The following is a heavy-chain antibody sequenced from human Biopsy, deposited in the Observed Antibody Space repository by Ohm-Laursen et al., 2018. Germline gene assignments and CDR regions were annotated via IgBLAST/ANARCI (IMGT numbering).Heavy chain of an antibody. CDR3: ARWETTLGRSLDS. J-gene: IGHJ4*02. D-gene: IGHD1-26*01. V-gene: IGHV1-8*01. CDR2: MSPNTGNT. Sequence: ASVKVSCKASGYTFTSYDINWVRQATGQGLEWMGWMSPNTGNTVYAQRFQDRVTMTSDTSTGTAYMGLTSLTSDDTAVYFCARWETTLGRSLDSWGQGTLVTVSS. CDR1: GYTFTSYD.